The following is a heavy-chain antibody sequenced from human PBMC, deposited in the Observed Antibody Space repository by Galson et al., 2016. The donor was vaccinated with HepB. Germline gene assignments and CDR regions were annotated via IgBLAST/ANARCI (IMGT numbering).Heavy chain of an antibody. CDR2: IKQDGSET. Sequence: SLRLSCAASGFAFENYGMHWVRRAPGKGLEWVANIKQDGSETYYVDSVKGRFTISRDNSKNSLYLQMNSLRAEDTAVYYCAKSGQWLVRDFDNWGQGTLVTVSS. CDR1: GFAFENYG. V-gene: IGHV3-7*01. D-gene: IGHD6-19*01. J-gene: IGHJ4*02. CDR3: AKSGQWLVRDFDN.